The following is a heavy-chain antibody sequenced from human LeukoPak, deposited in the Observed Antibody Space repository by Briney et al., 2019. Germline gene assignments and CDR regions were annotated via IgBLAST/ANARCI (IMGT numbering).Heavy chain of an antibody. CDR2: NYSGGST. CDR1: GFTVSSNY. J-gene: IGHJ4*02. Sequence: GGSLRLSCAASGFTVSSNYMSWVRQAPGKGLEWVSVNYSGGSTYYADSVKGRFTISRDNSKSTLYLQMNSLRAEDTAVYYCARRATTERGHSYGLDYWGQGTLATVSS. V-gene: IGHV3-53*01. D-gene: IGHD5-18*01. CDR3: ARRATTERGHSYGLDY.